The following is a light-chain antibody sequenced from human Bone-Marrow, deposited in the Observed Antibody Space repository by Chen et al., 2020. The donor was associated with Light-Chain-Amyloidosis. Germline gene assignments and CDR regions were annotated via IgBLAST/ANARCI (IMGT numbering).Light chain of an antibody. J-gene: IGKJ4*01. V-gene: IGKV3-20*01. CDR1: QTISSNY. Sequence: EIVLTQSPGTLSLSPGEGANLSCRASQTISSNYLTWYQQKFGQAPRLLIYGSSSRATGIPDRFTGSGSGTDFHLTINRLEPEDFAMYYCQQYGTSPLTFGGGTKVEIK. CDR2: GSS. CDR3: QQYGTSPLT.